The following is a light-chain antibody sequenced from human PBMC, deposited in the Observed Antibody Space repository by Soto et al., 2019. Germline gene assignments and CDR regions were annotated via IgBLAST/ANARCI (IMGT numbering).Light chain of an antibody. CDR1: QSISMR. J-gene: IGKJ1*01. Sequence: IQMTQSPSTVSASVGDRVTITCRASQSISMRLAWYQQRPGKAPKVLIYDASNLQSGVPSRFSGSGSGTQFILTISSLQPDDFATYYCQQYNSHSQTFGQGTKVDI. CDR3: QQYNSHSQT. CDR2: DAS. V-gene: IGKV1-5*01.